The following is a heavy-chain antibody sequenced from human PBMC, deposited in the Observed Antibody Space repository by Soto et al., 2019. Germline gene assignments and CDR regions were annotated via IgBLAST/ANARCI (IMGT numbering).Heavy chain of an antibody. J-gene: IGHJ3*02. CDR2: IIPIFGTA. V-gene: IGHV1-69*13. D-gene: IGHD3-10*01. CDR1: GGTFSSYA. CDR3: ARWFGPPHAFDI. Sequence: GASVKVSCKASGGTFSSYAISWLRQSPGQGLEWMGGIIPIFGTANYAQKFQGRVTITADESTSTAYMELSSLRSEDTAVYYCARWFGPPHAFDIWGQGTMVTVSS.